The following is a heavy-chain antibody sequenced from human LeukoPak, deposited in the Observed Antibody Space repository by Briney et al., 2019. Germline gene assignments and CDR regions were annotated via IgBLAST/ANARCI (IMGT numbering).Heavy chain of an antibody. V-gene: IGHV4-34*01. CDR1: GGSFSGYY. D-gene: IGHD3-9*01. J-gene: IGHJ4*02. Sequence: SETLSLTRAVYGGSFSGYYWSWIRQPPGKGLEWIGEINHSGSTNYNPSLKSRVTISVDTSKSQFSLKLSSVTAADTAVYYCARIGVDFDWLIDYWGQGILVTVSS. CDR2: INHSGST. CDR3: ARIGVDFDWLIDY.